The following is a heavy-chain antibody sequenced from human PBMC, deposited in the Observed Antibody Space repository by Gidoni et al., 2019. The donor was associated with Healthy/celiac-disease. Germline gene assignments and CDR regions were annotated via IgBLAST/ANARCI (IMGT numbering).Heavy chain of an antibody. V-gene: IGHV3-53*04. CDR3: ARDRRGYGMDV. J-gene: IGHJ6*02. CDR1: GFTVSSNY. Sequence: EVQLVESGGGLVQPGGSLRLSCAASGFTVSSNYMSWVRQAQGKGLEWVSVMYSGGSTYYADSVKGRFTISRNNSKNTLYLQMNSLRAEDTAVYYCARDRRGYGMDVWGQGTTVTVSS. CDR2: MYSGGST. D-gene: IGHD5-12*01.